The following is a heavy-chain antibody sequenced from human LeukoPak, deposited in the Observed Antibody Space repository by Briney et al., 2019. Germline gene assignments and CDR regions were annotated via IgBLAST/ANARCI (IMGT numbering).Heavy chain of an antibody. J-gene: IGHJ3*02. CDR2: ISAGGGST. Sequence: PGGSLRLSCAASGFAFSNYAMSWVRQAPGKGLEWVSGISAGGGSTYYADSVKGRFTISRDNSKNTLYLQMNSLGAEDTAVYYCAKDLDYYDSSGYYYGHAFDIWGQGTMVTVSS. V-gene: IGHV3-23*01. D-gene: IGHD3-22*01. CDR1: GFAFSNYA. CDR3: AKDLDYYDSSGYYYGHAFDI.